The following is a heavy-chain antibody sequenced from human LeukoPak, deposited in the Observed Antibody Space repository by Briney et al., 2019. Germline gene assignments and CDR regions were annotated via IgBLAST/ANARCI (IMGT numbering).Heavy chain of an antibody. Sequence: SETLSLTCTVSGGSISSYYWSWIRQPPGKGLEWIGYIYYSGSTNYNPSLKSRVTISVDTSKNQFSLKLSSVTAADTAVYYCARGDGYNYSRYYYYYMDVWGKGTTVTVSS. CDR3: ARGDGYNYSRYYYYYMDV. J-gene: IGHJ6*03. CDR2: IYYSGST. CDR1: GGSISSYY. V-gene: IGHV4-59*01. D-gene: IGHD5-24*01.